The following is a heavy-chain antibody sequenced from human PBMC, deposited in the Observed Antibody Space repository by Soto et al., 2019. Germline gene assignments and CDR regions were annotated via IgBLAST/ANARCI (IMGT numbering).Heavy chain of an antibody. CDR1: GGTFSSYA. Sequence: QVQLVQSGAEVKKPGSSVKVSCKASGGTFSSYAISWVRQAPGQGLEWMGGIIPIFGTANYAQKFQGRVTITADESTSTAYMELSSLRSEDTAVYYCARDQGNTQKGFYYYGMDFWGQGTTVTVSS. CDR2: IIPIFGTA. CDR3: ARDQGNTQKGFYYYGMDF. V-gene: IGHV1-69*01. J-gene: IGHJ6*02.